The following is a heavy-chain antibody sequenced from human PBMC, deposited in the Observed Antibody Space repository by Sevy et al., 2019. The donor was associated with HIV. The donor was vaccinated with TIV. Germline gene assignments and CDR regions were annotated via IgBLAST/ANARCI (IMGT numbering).Heavy chain of an antibody. V-gene: IGHV4-39*01. D-gene: IGHD3-9*01. Sequence: SETLSLACTVSGGSISSSSYYWGWIRQRPGKGLEWIGSIYYSGSTYYNPSLKSRVTISVDTSKNQFSLKLSSVTAADTAVYYCATGLADWENYGMDVWGQGTTVTVSS. CDR2: IYYSGST. CDR1: GGSISSSSYY. CDR3: ATGLADWENYGMDV. J-gene: IGHJ6*02.